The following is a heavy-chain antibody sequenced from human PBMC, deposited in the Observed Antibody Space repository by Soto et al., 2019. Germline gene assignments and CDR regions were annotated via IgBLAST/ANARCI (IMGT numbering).Heavy chain of an antibody. CDR1: GYTFTSYA. J-gene: IGHJ5*02. V-gene: IGHV1-3*01. CDR2: INAGNGNT. Sequence: QVQLVQSGAEVKKPGASVKVSCKASGYTFTSYAMHWVRQAPGQRLEWMGWINAGNGNTKYSQKFQGRVTITRDTSESTAYMELSSLRSEDTAVYYCARESAWNEENWFDPWGQGTLVTVSS. D-gene: IGHD1-1*01. CDR3: ARESAWNEENWFDP.